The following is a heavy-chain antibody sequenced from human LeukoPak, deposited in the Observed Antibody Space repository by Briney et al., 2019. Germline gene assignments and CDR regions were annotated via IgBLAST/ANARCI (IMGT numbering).Heavy chain of an antibody. V-gene: IGHV1-2*02. CDR1: GYTFTAYY. CDR2: INPINPNSDDI. Sequence: ASVKVFCKTSGYTFTAYYMHWVRQAPGQGLEWMGWINPINPNSDDIHYAQKFRGRVTMTRDASISTAYVELSSLRADDTAVYYCARGGYSSSLYDYWGQGTLVTVSS. CDR3: ARGGYSSSLYDY. J-gene: IGHJ4*02. D-gene: IGHD6-13*01.